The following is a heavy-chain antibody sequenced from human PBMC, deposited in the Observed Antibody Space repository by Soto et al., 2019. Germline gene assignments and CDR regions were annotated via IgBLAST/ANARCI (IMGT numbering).Heavy chain of an antibody. Sequence: GASVKVSCAASRYTFSDYYMSWIRQAPGKGLEWVSSISSGGTNIYYADSVKGRFTISRDNAKNSLYLQMNSLRAEDTAVYFCARMTDSGGYYGPYFDYWGQGTLVTVSS. D-gene: IGHD3-22*01. V-gene: IGHV3-11*01. CDR2: ISSGGTNI. CDR1: RYTFSDYY. J-gene: IGHJ4*02. CDR3: ARMTDSGGYYGPYFDY.